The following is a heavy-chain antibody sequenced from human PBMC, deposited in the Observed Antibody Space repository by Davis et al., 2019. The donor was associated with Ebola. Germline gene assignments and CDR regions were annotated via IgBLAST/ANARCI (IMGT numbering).Heavy chain of an antibody. Sequence: SSVTVSCKASGGTFSTYAINWVRQAPGHGLEWVGGIIPFLGITTSAQEFQGRVTITADESTSTACMELSSLRSEDTAVYYCAPGGGNGGFDVWGQGTMVTVSS. CDR1: GGTFSTYA. CDR3: APGGGNGGFDV. CDR2: IIPFLGIT. D-gene: IGHD4-23*01. V-gene: IGHV1-69*10. J-gene: IGHJ3*01.